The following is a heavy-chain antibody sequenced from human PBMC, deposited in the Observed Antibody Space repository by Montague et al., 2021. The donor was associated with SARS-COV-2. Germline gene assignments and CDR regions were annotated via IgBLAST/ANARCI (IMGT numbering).Heavy chain of an antibody. V-gene: IGHV4-39*01. D-gene: IGHD3-3*01. CDR2: IYYSGST. Sequence: SETLSLTCTVSGGSISSSSHYWGWIRQPPGKGLEWIGSIYYSGSTYYNPSLKSRVTISVDTSKNQFSLKLSSVTAADTAVFYCAGHSGDYLMFVVVIYYMDVWGKGTTVTVSS. CDR1: GGSISSSSHY. J-gene: IGHJ6*03. CDR3: AGHSGDYLMFVVVIYYMDV.